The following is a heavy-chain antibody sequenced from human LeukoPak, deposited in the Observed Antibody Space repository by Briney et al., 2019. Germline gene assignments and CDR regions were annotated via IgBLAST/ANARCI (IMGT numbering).Heavy chain of an antibody. CDR2: IRYDGSNK. CDR1: GFTFSSYG. Sequence: GGSLRLSCAASGFTFSSYGMHWVRQAPGKGLEWVAFIRYDGSNKYYADSVKGRFTISRDNSKNTLYLQMNSLRAEDTAVYYCAKVLRLKTTVTGNFDYWGQGTLVTVSS. D-gene: IGHD4-17*01. V-gene: IGHV3-30*02. CDR3: AKVLRLKTTVTGNFDY. J-gene: IGHJ4*02.